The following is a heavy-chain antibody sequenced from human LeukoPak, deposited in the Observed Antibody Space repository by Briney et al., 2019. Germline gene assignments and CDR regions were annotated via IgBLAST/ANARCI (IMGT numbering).Heavy chain of an antibody. V-gene: IGHV1-2*02. CDR3: ARGNYVGITMVRGVISDFDY. D-gene: IGHD3-10*01. Sequence: GASVKVSCKASGYTFTGYYMHWVRQAPGQGLEWMGWINPNSGGTNYAQKFQDRVTMTRDTSISTAYMELSRLRSDDTAVYYSARGNYVGITMVRGVISDFDYWGQGTLVTVSS. CDR2: INPNSGGT. CDR1: GYTFTGYY. J-gene: IGHJ4*02.